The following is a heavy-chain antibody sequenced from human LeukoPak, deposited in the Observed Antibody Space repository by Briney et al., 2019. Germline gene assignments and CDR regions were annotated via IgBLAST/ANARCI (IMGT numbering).Heavy chain of an antibody. D-gene: IGHD3-22*01. CDR2: IKQDGSEK. Sequence: GGSLRLSCAASGFTFSSYWMSWVRQAPGKGLEWVANIKQDGSEKYYVDSVKGRFTISRDNAKNSLYLQMNSLRAEDTAVYYCARDAGAMIVVVPIALDAFDIWGQGTMVTVSS. CDR3: ARDAGAMIVVVPIALDAFDI. CDR1: GFTFSSYW. J-gene: IGHJ3*02. V-gene: IGHV3-7*01.